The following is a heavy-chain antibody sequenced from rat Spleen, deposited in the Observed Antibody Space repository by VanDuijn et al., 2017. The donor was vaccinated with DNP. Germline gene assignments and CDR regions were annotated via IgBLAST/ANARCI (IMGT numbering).Heavy chain of an antibody. CDR2: INSNGGST. V-gene: IGHV5-19*01. CDR1: GFTFSYYG. D-gene: IGHD1-9*01. Sequence: EVQLVESGGGLVQPGRSLKLSCAASGFTFSYYGMAWVRQAPKKGLEWVASINSNGGSTSYRDSVKGRFTISRDNAKSTLYLQMDSLRSEDTATYYCAKYYGYNSYFFDYWGQGVLVTVSS. J-gene: IGHJ2*01. CDR3: AKYYGYNSYFFDY.